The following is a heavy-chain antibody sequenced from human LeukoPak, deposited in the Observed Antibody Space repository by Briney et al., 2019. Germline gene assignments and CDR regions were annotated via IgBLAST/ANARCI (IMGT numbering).Heavy chain of an antibody. CDR2: IYYSGST. D-gene: IGHD4-17*01. V-gene: IGHV4-31*03. CDR1: GGSISSGGYY. CDR3: AREVTYGDYSFAFDI. Sequence: SQTLSLTCTVSGGSISSGGYYWSWIRQHPGKGLEWIGYIYYSGSTYYNPSLKSRVTISVDTSKNQFSLKLSSVTAADTAVYYCAREVTYGDYSFAFDIWGQGTMVTVSS. J-gene: IGHJ3*02.